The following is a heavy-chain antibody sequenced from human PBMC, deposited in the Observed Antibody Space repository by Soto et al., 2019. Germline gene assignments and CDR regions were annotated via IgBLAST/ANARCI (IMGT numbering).Heavy chain of an antibody. V-gene: IGHV3-13*01. CDR3: ARGRDSGLYYFDY. J-gene: IGHJ4*02. CDR1: GFTFSDYD. D-gene: IGHD2-21*01. Sequence: EVQLVESGGDLVQPGGSLRLSCAASGFTFSDYDMHWVRQVTGKGLEWVSTISTAGDTYYPGSVKGRCTISRENAKNSLFLQMNSLRADDTAVYYCARGRDSGLYYFDYWGQGTLVTVSS. CDR2: ISTAGDT.